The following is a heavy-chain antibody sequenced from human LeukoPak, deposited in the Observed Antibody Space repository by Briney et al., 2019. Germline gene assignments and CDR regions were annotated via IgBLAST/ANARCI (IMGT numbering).Heavy chain of an antibody. Sequence: GGSLRLSCAASGFTFSSYAMSWVRQAPGKGLEWVSAISGSGGSTYYADSVKGRFTISKDNSKNTLYLQMNSLRAEDTAVYYCARVAGHAYYYYGMDVWGQGTTVTVSS. CDR2: ISGSGGST. D-gene: IGHD6-19*01. J-gene: IGHJ6*02. V-gene: IGHV3-23*01. CDR3: ARVAGHAYYYYGMDV. CDR1: GFTFSSYA.